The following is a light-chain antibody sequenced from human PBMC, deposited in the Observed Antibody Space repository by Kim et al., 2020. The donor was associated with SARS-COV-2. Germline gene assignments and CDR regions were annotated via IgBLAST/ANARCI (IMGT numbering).Light chain of an antibody. Sequence: GQSITISCTETSRDVGAYQYVSWYQQHPGKAPELMIFDVSERPSGISNRFSGSKSGNTASLTISGLQAEDEADYYCSSYARSSSYVFGTGTKVTVL. J-gene: IGLJ1*01. CDR1: SRDVGAYQY. CDR3: SSYARSSSYV. CDR2: DVS. V-gene: IGLV2-14*04.